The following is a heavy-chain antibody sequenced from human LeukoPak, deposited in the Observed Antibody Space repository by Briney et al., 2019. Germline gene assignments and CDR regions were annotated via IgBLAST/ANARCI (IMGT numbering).Heavy chain of an antibody. D-gene: IGHD5-12*01. CDR1: GDSISSFY. CDR3: AKTSYSGYSQGDY. Sequence: SETLSLTCTVSGDSISSFYWTWVRQPPGKGLEWIGYIYSNGNTKYNPSLESRVTLAVDTSKNQFSLKLNSVTAADTAVYYCAKTSYSGYSQGDYWGQGALVTVSS. J-gene: IGHJ4*02. CDR2: IYSNGNT. V-gene: IGHV4-4*09.